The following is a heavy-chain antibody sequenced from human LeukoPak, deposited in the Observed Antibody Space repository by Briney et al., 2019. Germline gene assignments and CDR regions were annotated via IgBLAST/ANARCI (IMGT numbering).Heavy chain of an antibody. Sequence: PVGSLRLSCAASGFTFSSYGMHWVRPAPRKRLEWGALILFDGSNQYYADSVKGRFTISRDNSKNTLYLQMNSLRAEDTAVYYCAKPPEVGATVGYFDYWGQGTLVTVSS. CDR3: AKPPEVGATVGYFDY. D-gene: IGHD1-26*01. CDR1: GFTFSSYG. CDR2: ILFDGSNQ. V-gene: IGHV3-30*18. J-gene: IGHJ4*02.